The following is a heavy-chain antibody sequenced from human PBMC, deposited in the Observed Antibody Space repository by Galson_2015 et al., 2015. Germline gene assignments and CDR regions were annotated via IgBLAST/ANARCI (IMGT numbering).Heavy chain of an antibody. Sequence: SLRLSCAASGFIFSAYGIHWVRQAPGKGLEWVAVMWYNGNTEYYAESVKGRFTISRDNSKNTLYLQMNSLRAEDTAVYFCAKDVKNGDDSNYGDNWLDPWGQGTLVTVSS. CDR1: GFIFSAYG. J-gene: IGHJ5*02. CDR2: MWYNGNTE. D-gene: IGHD4-11*01. CDR3: AKDVKNGDDSNYGDNWLDP. V-gene: IGHV3-33*06.